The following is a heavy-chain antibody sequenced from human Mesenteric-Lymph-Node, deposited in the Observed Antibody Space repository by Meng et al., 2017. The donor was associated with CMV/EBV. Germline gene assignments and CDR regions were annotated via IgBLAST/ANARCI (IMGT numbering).Heavy chain of an antibody. J-gene: IGHJ4*02. D-gene: IGHD2-2*01. V-gene: IGHV3-23*01. CDR1: GFTFSDYA. Sequence: GGSLRLSCAASGFTFSDYALSWVRQAPGKGLEWVSVITGSGDGTYYADSVKGRFTISRDNSKYTLYLQMNSLRAEDTALYYCAMSYNRDLPAAYYFDRWGQGTLVTVSS. CDR3: AMSYNRDLPAAYYFDR. CDR2: ITGSGDGT.